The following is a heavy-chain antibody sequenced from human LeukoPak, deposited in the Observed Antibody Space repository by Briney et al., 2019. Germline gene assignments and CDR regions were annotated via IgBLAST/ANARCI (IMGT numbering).Heavy chain of an antibody. Sequence: SETLSLTCTVSGGSISSSSYYWGWIRQPPGKGLEWIGSIYYSGSTYYNPSLKGRVTISVDTSKNQFSLKLSSVTAADTAVYYCARDAPPYYDFWSGYYGDNWFDPWGQGTLVTVSS. V-gene: IGHV4-39*07. J-gene: IGHJ5*02. D-gene: IGHD3-3*01. CDR1: GGSISSSSYY. CDR3: ARDAPPYYDFWSGYYGDNWFDP. CDR2: IYYSGST.